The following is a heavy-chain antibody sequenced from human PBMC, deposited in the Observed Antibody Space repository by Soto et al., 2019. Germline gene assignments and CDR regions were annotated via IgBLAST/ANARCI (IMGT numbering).Heavy chain of an antibody. Sequence: VESGGGVVQPGRSLRLSCAASGFNLDSYAMNWVRQAPGKGHEWVATISYDGKNINYADFVRGRFTISKDNSNNTVYLRLSSLIPEDTAIYYCARDYGALPADRFQYWGQGTLVTVSS. CDR1: GFNLDSYA. CDR3: ARDYGALPADRFQY. J-gene: IGHJ1*01. V-gene: IGHV3-30*03. D-gene: IGHD3-10*01. CDR2: ISYDGKNI.